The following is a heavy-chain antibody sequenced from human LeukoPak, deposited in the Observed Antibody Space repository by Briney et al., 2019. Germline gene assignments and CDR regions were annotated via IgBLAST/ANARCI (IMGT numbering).Heavy chain of an antibody. CDR2: IKSKGDGETT. V-gene: IGHV3-15*01. D-gene: IGHD3-10*01. J-gene: IGHJ4*02. Sequence: PGGSLRLSCAASGFTFTNAWMTWVRQAPGKGLEWVGRIKSKGDGETTDYAAPVKGRFSMSRDDSKATMYLQMYSLEAEDTAVYYCTTDLGLTMIRGVIAYWGQGALVTVSS. CDR3: TTDLGLTMIRGVIAY. CDR1: GFTFTNAW.